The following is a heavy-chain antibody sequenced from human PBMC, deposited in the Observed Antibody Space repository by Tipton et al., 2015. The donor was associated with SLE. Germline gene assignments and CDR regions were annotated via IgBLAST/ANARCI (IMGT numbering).Heavy chain of an antibody. D-gene: IGHD6-19*01. Sequence: TLSLTCTVSGGSITTGSYYWSWIRQPAGKGLEWIGRLYTTGRTYDNPSLKSRVSMSVDTSKNQFSLRLSSVTAADTAVYYCGRVTSGWREVCWGQGTLVTVSS. CDR2: LYTTGRT. CDR1: GGSITTGSYY. CDR3: GRVTSGWREVC. J-gene: IGHJ4*02. V-gene: IGHV4-61*02.